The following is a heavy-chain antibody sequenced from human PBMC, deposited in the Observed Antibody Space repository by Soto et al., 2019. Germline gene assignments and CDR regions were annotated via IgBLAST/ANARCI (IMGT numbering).Heavy chain of an antibody. CDR3: ARVLELPAYYFDY. D-gene: IGHD1-7*01. CDR1: GFTFSSYE. Sequence: GGSLRLSCAASGFTFSSYEMNWARQAPGKGLEWVSYISSSGSTIYYADSVKGRFTISRDNAKNSLYLQMNSLRAEDTAVYYCARVLELPAYYFDYWGQGTLVTVSS. CDR2: ISSSGSTI. V-gene: IGHV3-48*03. J-gene: IGHJ4*02.